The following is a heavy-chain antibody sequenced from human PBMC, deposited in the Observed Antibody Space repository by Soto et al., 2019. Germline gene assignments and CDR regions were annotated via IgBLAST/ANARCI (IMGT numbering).Heavy chain of an antibody. V-gene: IGHV1-69*13. J-gene: IGHJ6*02. CDR3: ARTVTPVEYYYYGMDV. CDR2: IIPIFGTA. D-gene: IGHD4-4*01. Sequence: SVKVSCKASGGTFSSYAISWVRQAPGQGLERMGGIIPIFGTANYAQKFQGRVTITADESTSTAYMELSSLRSEDTAVYYCARTVTPVEYYYYGMDVWGQGTTVTVSS. CDR1: GGTFSSYA.